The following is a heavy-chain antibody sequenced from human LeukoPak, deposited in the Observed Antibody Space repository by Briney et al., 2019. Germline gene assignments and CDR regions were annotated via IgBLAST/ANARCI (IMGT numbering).Heavy chain of an antibody. D-gene: IGHD3-22*01. CDR1: GYTFTIYD. CDR3: ARGDSCMDV. CDR2: MNPNSGNT. J-gene: IGHJ6*02. Sequence: ASVTVSCTASGYTFTIYDINWVRQATGQGLEWMGWMNPNSGNTGYAQKFQGRVTMTRNTSISTAYMELSSLRSEDTAVYYCARGDSCMDVWGQGTTVTVSS. V-gene: IGHV1-8*01.